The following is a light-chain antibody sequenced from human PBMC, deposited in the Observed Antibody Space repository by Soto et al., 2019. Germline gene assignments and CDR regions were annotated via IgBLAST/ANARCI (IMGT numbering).Light chain of an antibody. CDR3: QQYGDSPPT. CDR2: AAA. CDR1: QSVSSAF. V-gene: IGKV3-20*01. J-gene: IGKJ2*01. Sequence: IVLTQSPGTLSLSPGERATLSYRASQSVSSAFFAWYQQKPGQPLRLLIYAAASRATGIPDRFSGSGSATDFTLTISRLEPEDFAVYYCQQYGDSPPTFGRGTKVDIK.